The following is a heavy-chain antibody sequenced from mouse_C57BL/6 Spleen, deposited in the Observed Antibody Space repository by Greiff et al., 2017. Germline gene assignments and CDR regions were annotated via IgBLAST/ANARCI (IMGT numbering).Heavy chain of an antibody. D-gene: IGHD1-1*01. CDR3: ARGNYYGSSPAWFAY. CDR1: GYTFTSYW. Sequence: QVQLQQPGAELVMPGASVKLSCKASGYTFTSYWMPWVKQRPGQGLEWIGEIDPSDSYTNYNQKFKGKSTLTVDKSSSTAYMQLSSLTSEDSAVYYCARGNYYGSSPAWFAYWGQGTLVTVSA. V-gene: IGHV1-69*01. CDR2: IDPSDSYT. J-gene: IGHJ3*01.